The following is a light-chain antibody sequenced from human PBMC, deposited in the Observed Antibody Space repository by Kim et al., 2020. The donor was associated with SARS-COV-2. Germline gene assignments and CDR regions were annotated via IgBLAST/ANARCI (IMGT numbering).Light chain of an antibody. Sequence: MATINCQSSQSVLNSSRNKNYVAWYQQKPGEPPTLLNSWACTREAGVPDRISGSGSGTDFTLTISSLQAEDVAVYYCHQYYSRVTFVGGTKVEIK. V-gene: IGKV4-1*01. CDR3: HQYYSRVT. CDR1: QSVLNSSRNKNY. J-gene: IGKJ4*01. CDR2: WAC.